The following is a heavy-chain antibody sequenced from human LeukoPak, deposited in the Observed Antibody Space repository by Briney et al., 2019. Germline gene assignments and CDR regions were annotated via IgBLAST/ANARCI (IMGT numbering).Heavy chain of an antibody. V-gene: IGHV3-48*03. Sequence: GGSLRLSCAASGFTFSSYEMNWVRQAPGKGLEWVSYISNSGNTIYYADSVKGRFTIARDNAKNSLYLQMNSLRAEDTAVYYCARVDSSGYYYYFDYWGQGTLVTVSS. CDR1: GFTFSSYE. CDR2: ISNSGNTI. CDR3: ARVDSSGYYYYFDY. J-gene: IGHJ4*02. D-gene: IGHD3-22*01.